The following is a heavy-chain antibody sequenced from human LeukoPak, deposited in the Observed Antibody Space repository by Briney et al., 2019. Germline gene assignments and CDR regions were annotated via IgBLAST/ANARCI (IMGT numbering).Heavy chain of an antibody. V-gene: IGHV4-34*01. D-gene: IGHD6-6*01. CDR2: INHSGST. Sequence: PETLSLTCAVYGGSFSGYYWSWIRQPPGKGLEWIGEINHSGSTNYNPSLKSRVTISVDTSKNQFSLKLSSVTAADTAVYYCARAPALYSSSSRSWYDYWGQGTLVTVSS. CDR1: GGSFSGYY. J-gene: IGHJ4*02. CDR3: ARAPALYSSSSRSWYDY.